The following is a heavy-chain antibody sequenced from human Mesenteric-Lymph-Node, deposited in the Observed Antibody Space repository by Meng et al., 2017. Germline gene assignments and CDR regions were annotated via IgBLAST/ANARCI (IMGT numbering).Heavy chain of an antibody. CDR1: GYTFTAYN. V-gene: IGHV1-2*06. J-gene: IGHJ6*02. CDR2: INPNSGGT. Sequence: ASVKVSCKASGYTFTAYNIEWVRQAPGQGLEWMGRINPNSGGTNYAQKFQGRVTMTRDTSISTAYMELSRLRSDDTAVYYCARDDRDYDFWSGPYYYYYGMDVWGQGTTVTVSS. D-gene: IGHD3-3*01. CDR3: ARDDRDYDFWSGPYYYYYGMDV.